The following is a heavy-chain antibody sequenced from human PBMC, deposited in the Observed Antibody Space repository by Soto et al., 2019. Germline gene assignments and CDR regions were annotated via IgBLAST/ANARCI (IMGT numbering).Heavy chain of an antibody. D-gene: IGHD4-17*01. CDR3: ARGTTGTVTDLGYYGMDV. Sequence: SETLSLTCTVSGGSVSSGSYYWSWIRQPPGKGLEWIGYIYYSGSTNYNPSLKSRVTISVDTSKNQFSLKLSSVTAADTAVYYCARGTTGTVTDLGYYGMDVWGQGTTVTVSS. CDR1: GGSVSSGSYY. J-gene: IGHJ6*02. CDR2: IYYSGST. V-gene: IGHV4-61*01.